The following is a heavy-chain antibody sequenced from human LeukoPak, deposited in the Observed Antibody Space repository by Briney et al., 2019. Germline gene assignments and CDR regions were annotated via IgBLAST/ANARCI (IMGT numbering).Heavy chain of an antibody. V-gene: IGHV3-74*01. CDR2: INSDGSST. CDR3: TRVLGD. J-gene: IGHJ4*02. Sequence: GGSLRLSCAVSGFTFSSYWMHWVRQAPGKGLVWVSLINSDGSSTSYADSVKGRFTISRDNARNTLYLLMNSLRAEDTAVYYCTRVLGDWCQGTRVTVSS. D-gene: IGHD3-16*01. CDR1: GFTFSSYW.